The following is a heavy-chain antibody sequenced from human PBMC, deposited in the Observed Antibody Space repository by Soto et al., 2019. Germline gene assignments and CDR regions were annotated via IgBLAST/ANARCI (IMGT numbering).Heavy chain of an antibody. CDR1: GFTFSSYA. CDR2: ISYDGSNK. V-gene: IGHV3-30-3*01. D-gene: IGHD3-10*01. CDR3: ARDRINYYGSVSYFDY. Sequence: QVQLVESGGGVVQPGRSLRLSCAASGFTFSSYAMHWVRQAPGKGLEWVAVISYDGSNKYYADSVKGRFTISRDNSKNTLYLQRNSLRAEDTAVYYCARDRINYYGSVSYFDYLGQRTLVTVSS. J-gene: IGHJ4*02.